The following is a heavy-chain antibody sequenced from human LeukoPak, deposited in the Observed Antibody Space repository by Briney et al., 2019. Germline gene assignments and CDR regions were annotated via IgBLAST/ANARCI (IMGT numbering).Heavy chain of an antibody. V-gene: IGHV3-21*01. J-gene: IGHJ5*02. Sequence: GGSLRLSCAASGFTFSSYSMNWVRQAPGKGLEWVSSISSSSSYIYYADSVKGRFTISRDNTKNSLYLQMNSLRAEDTAVYYCARGRGYCSSTSCLNWFDPWGQGTLVTVSS. CDR3: ARGRGYCSSTSCLNWFDP. CDR2: ISSSSSYI. D-gene: IGHD2-2*01. CDR1: GFTFSSYS.